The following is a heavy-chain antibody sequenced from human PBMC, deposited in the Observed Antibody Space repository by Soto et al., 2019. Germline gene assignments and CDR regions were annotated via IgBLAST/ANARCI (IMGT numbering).Heavy chain of an antibody. CDR3: AKDGRGSGSHYNSFGY. CDR2: IYSTGTT. Sequence: EVQLMESGGGLIQPGGSLKLSCAASGFTVGNNYMSWVRQAPGKGLEWVSLIYSTGTTKYADSVKGRFTVSRDNAKNTLYLQMNSQRAEDTAVYYCAKDGRGSGSHYNSFGYWGQGTLVTVSS. J-gene: IGHJ4*02. D-gene: IGHD3-10*01. V-gene: IGHV3-53*01. CDR1: GFTVGNNY.